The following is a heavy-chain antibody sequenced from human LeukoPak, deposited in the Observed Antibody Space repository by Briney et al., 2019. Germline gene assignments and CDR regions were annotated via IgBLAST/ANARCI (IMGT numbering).Heavy chain of an antibody. J-gene: IGHJ4*02. CDR1: GFTFSIYA. D-gene: IGHD3-22*01. V-gene: IGHV3-23*01. CDR3: ARDRPNYYGSDGHYYRRDGDY. CDR2: ITSRGEST. Sequence: PGGSLRLSCAASGFTFSIYAISWVRQAPGKGLQWVSSITSRGESTWYVDSVKGRFTITRDNSENTLYLQMRSLRAEDTAVYYCARDRPNYYGSDGHYYRRDGDYWGRGTLVSVSS.